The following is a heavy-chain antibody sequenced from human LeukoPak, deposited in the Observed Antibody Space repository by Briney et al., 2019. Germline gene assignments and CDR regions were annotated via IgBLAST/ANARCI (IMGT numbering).Heavy chain of an antibody. J-gene: IGHJ4*02. D-gene: IGHD3-3*01. CDR2: ISGRGDST. CDR3: ARDWRASDY. Sequence: GGSLRLSCAASGFPFNNFAMSWVRQAPGKGLEWVSTISGRGDSTYYADSVKGRFTISRDNAKNTLYLQMNSLRAEDTAVYYCARDWRASDYWGQGTLVTVSS. V-gene: IGHV3-23*01. CDR1: GFPFNNFA.